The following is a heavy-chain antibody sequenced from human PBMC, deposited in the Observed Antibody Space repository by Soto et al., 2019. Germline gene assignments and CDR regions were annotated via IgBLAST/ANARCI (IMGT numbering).Heavy chain of an antibody. CDR1: GFTFSSYW. V-gene: IGHV3-74*01. CDR2: INMDGSRI. J-gene: IGHJ3*02. D-gene: IGHD4-17*01. CDR3: ARGIYGDRPAFDM. Sequence: EVQLVESGGGLVQPGGSLRLSCAASGFTFSSYWMHWVRQAPGKGLVWVSRINMDGSRINYADSVKGRFTISRDNAKSTLSLQMNSLSAEDTALYYCARGIYGDRPAFDMWGQGTMVTVSP.